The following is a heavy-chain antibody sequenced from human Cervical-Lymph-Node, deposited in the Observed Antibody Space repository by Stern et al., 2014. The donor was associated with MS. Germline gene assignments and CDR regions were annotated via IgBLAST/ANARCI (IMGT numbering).Heavy chain of an antibody. CDR1: GFTFNSYA. D-gene: IGHD2-2*01. Sequence: VQLVESGGGVFRPGRSLRLSCAASGFTFNSYAMHWVRQAPGKVLEWFAGISYDGDHMYYADSVKGRFTVSRENSKNTLSLQMNSLRVDDTATYYCARDRASIRPGGGMDVWGQGTTVTVSS. CDR2: ISYDGDHM. J-gene: IGHJ6*02. CDR3: ARDRASIRPGGGMDV. V-gene: IGHV3-30*11.